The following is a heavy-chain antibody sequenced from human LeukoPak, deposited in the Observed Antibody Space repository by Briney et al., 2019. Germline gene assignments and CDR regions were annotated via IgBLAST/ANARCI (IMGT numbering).Heavy chain of an antibody. V-gene: IGHV3-30*02. CDR2: IRYDGTNK. CDR1: GFTFSNYG. D-gene: IGHD6-19*01. Sequence: GGSLRLSCAASGFTFSNYGMHWVRQAPGKGLEWVAFIRYDGTNKYYADSVKGRFTISRDNSKNTLYLQMNSLNAEDTAVYYCARGGKRAVAGTRSPQYFQHWGQGTLVTVSS. CDR3: ARGGKRAVAGTRSPQYFQH. J-gene: IGHJ1*01.